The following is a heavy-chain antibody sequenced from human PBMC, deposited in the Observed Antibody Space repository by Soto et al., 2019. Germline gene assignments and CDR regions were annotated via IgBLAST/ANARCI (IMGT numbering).Heavy chain of an antibody. CDR1: GGSISSSSYY. Sequence: SETLSLTCTVSGGSISSSSYYWGWVRQPPGKGLEWIGSIYYSGSTYYNPSLKSRVTISVDTSKNQFSLKLSSVTAADTAVYYCAVGYGSGSYYANYYYYGMDVWGQGTTVTVSS. D-gene: IGHD3-10*01. V-gene: IGHV4-39*01. CDR3: AVGYGSGSYYANYYYYGMDV. J-gene: IGHJ6*02. CDR2: IYYSGST.